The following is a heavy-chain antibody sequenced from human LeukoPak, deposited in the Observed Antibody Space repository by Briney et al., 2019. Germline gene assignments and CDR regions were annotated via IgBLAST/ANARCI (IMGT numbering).Heavy chain of an antibody. J-gene: IGHJ5*02. CDR3: ARLDRSGYEMGGTWFDP. V-gene: IGHV4-59*01. CDR1: GGSISSYY. CDR2: IYYSGST. D-gene: IGHD3-22*01. Sequence: PSETLSLTCTVSGGSISSYYWSWIRQPPGKRLEWIGHIYYSGSTNYNPSPKSRLTISVDTSKNQFSLKLNSVTAADTAVYYCARLDRSGYEMGGTWFDPWGQGTLVTVSS.